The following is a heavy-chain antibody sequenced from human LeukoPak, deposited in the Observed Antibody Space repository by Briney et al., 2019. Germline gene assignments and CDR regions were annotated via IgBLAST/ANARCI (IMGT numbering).Heavy chain of an antibody. Sequence: GESPKISCKGSGYSFTKHWIAWVRQMPGKGLKWMGIIFPGDSDTRYSPSFQGQVTISADKSISTAYLQWCSLKASDTAMYYRTRGSGSYVHWGQGTLVTVSS. V-gene: IGHV5-51*01. CDR2: IFPGDSDT. D-gene: IGHD6-19*01. J-gene: IGHJ1*01. CDR1: GYSFTKHW. CDR3: TRGSGSYVH.